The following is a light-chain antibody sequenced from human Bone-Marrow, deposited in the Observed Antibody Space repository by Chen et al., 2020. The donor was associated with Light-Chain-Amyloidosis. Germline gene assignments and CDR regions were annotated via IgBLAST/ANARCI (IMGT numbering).Light chain of an antibody. CDR3: QVWDRSSDRPV. CDR2: DDS. CDR1: NIGSTS. V-gene: IGLV3-21*02. Sequence: SYVLTQPSSVSVAPGLTATIACGGNNIGSTSVHWYQKTPGQAPLLVVYDDSDRPSGIPERLSGSNSGNTATLTISRVEAGDEADYYGQVWDRSSDRPVFGGGTKLTVL. J-gene: IGLJ3*02.